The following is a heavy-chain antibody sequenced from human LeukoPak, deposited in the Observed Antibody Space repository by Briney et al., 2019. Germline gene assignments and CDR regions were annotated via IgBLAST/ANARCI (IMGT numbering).Heavy chain of an antibody. CDR2: ITGRGDHT. CDR1: GFSFSSYA. Sequence: PGGSLRLSCVVSGFSFSSYAMTWVRRAPGKGLEWVSGITGRGDHTYYADSAKGRFTISRDNSKSTLFLQMNSLRAKDTAIYYCAKDRVSPGFNLFDPWGQGTLVTVSS. V-gene: IGHV3-23*01. D-gene: IGHD2/OR15-2a*01. CDR3: AKDRVSPGFNLFDP. J-gene: IGHJ5*02.